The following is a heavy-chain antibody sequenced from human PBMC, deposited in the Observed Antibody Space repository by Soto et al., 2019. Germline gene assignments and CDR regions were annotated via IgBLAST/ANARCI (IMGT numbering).Heavy chain of an antibody. V-gene: IGHV3-7*01. CDR2: IKQDGSEK. Sequence: PGGSLRLSCEAPGLVFSSFWMSWVRQAPGKGLEWVAYIKQDGSEKYYVDSVKGRFTISRDNPKSSLYLQMNNLRAEDTAVYYCARGHKGLEVWGQGTTVTVSS. CDR1: GLVFSSFW. CDR3: ARGHKGLEV. J-gene: IGHJ6*02.